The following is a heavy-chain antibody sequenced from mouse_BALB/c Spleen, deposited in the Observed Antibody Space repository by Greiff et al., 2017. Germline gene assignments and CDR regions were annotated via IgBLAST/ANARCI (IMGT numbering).Heavy chain of an antibody. J-gene: IGHJ3*01. Sequence: QVQLQQSGPQLVRPGASVKISCKASGYSFTSYWMHWVKQRPGQGLEWIGMIDPSDSDTRLNQKFKDKATLTVDKSSSTAYMQLSSPTSEDSAVYYCAREYGRGAWFAYWGQGTLVTVSA. CDR1: GYSFTSYW. V-gene: IGHV1S127*01. CDR3: AREYGRGAWFAY. D-gene: IGHD2-10*02. CDR2: IDPSDSDT.